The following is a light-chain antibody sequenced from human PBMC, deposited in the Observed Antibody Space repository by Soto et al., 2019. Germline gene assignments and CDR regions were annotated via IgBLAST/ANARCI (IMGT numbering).Light chain of an antibody. CDR1: SSNIGSNS. CDR2: SNN. CDR3: AAWDGSLNGYV. V-gene: IGLV1-44*01. J-gene: IGLJ1*01. Sequence: QSVLTQPPSASGAPGQGVTISCSGSSSNIGSNSVNWYQQLPGTAPKLLIYSNNQRPSGVPGRFSGSKSGTSASLAISGLQSEDEADYYCAAWDGSLNGYVFGTGTKLTVL.